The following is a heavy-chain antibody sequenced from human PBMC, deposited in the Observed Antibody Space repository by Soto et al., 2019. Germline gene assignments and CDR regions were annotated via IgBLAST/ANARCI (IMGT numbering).Heavy chain of an antibody. CDR2: ISSSSSYI. D-gene: IGHD3-10*01. CDR3: ARVPDYYGSGSYYIDY. J-gene: IGHJ4*02. V-gene: IGHV3-21*01. Sequence: GGSLRLSCAASGFTFSSYSMNWVRQAPVKGLEWVSSISSSSSYIYYADSVKGRFTISRDNAKNSLYLQMNSLRAEDTAVYYCARVPDYYGSGSYYIDYWGQGTLVTVSS. CDR1: GFTFSSYS.